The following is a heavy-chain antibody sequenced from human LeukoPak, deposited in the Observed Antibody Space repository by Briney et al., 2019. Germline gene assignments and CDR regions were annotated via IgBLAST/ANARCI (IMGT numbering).Heavy chain of an antibody. J-gene: IGHJ1*01. CDR2: IYYSGST. Sequence: PSETLSLTCTVSGGSISSSSYYWGWIRQPPGKGLEWIGSIYYSGSTYYNPSLKSRVTISVDTSKNQFSLKLSSVTAADTAVYYCARGDLITMIGSERAEYFQHWGQGTLVTVSS. D-gene: IGHD3-22*01. CDR3: ARGDLITMIGSERAEYFQH. CDR1: GGSISSSSYY. V-gene: IGHV4-39*07.